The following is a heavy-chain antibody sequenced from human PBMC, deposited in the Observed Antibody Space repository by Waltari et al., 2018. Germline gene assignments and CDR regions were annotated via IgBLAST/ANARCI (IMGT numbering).Heavy chain of an antibody. D-gene: IGHD3-10*01. CDR2: INPDGSQK. Sequence: EVQLVESGGGLVQPGGSLRLSCAASGFTFNTYWMKWIRQAPGKCREWVANINPDGSQKFYVDSVKGRFTVSRDNAQNSLYLQMNNLRAEDTAVYYCTTLARGESGDYWGQGTLVTVSS. V-gene: IGHV3-7*01. J-gene: IGHJ4*02. CDR1: GFTFNTYW. CDR3: TTLARGESGDY.